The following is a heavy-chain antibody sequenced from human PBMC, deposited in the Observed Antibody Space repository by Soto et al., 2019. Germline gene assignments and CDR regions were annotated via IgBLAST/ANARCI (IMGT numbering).Heavy chain of an antibody. V-gene: IGHV4-34*01. CDR2: IKDGGYT. D-gene: IGHD5-12*01. Sequence: QVQLQQWGAGLLKPSETLSLNCAVNGGSLSGYYWSWIRQPPGKGLEWIGEIKDGGYTNYSPSLKXRXTXSXXTSNNQFSLRLNSVTAADTGLYYCARGQEGVVATHWDQGALVTVSS. CDR3: ARGQEGVVATH. J-gene: IGHJ4*02. CDR1: GGSLSGYY.